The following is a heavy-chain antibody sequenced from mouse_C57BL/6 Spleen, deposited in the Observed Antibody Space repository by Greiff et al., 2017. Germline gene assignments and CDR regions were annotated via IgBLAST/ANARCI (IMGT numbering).Heavy chain of an antibody. CDR3: TTGGLHYFDY. CDR2: IDPENGDT. Sequence: VQLKQSGAELVRPGASVKLSCTASGFNIKDDYMHWVKQRPEQGLEWIGWIDPENGDTEYASKFQGKATITADTSSNTAYLQLSSLTSEDTAVYYCTTGGLHYFDYWGQGTTLTVSS. V-gene: IGHV14-4*01. CDR1: GFNIKDDY. J-gene: IGHJ2*01.